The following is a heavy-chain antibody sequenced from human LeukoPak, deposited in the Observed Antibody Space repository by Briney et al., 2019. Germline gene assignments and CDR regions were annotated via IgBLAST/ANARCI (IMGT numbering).Heavy chain of an antibody. J-gene: IGHJ4*02. Sequence: SETLSLTCTVSGGSISGYYWSWIRQPAGKGLEWIGRIYTSGSTNYNPSLKSRVTMSVDTSKNQFSLKLSSVTAADTAVYYCASQYSSSWYLSKYFDYWGQGTLVTVSS. V-gene: IGHV4-4*07. D-gene: IGHD6-13*01. CDR1: GGSISGYY. CDR3: ASQYSSSWYLSKYFDY. CDR2: IYTSGST.